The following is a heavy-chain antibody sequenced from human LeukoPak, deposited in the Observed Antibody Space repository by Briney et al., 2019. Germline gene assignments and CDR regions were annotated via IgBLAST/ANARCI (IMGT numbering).Heavy chain of an antibody. D-gene: IGHD3-9*01. CDR1: GGTFSSYA. Sequence: SVKVSCTASGGTFSSYAISWVRQAPGQGLEWMGGIIPIFGTANYAQKFQGRVTITADKSTSTAYMELSSLRSEDTAVYYCARVELRYFDWSLGMDVWGKGTTVTVSS. J-gene: IGHJ6*04. CDR2: IIPIFGTA. V-gene: IGHV1-69*06. CDR3: ARVELRYFDWSLGMDV.